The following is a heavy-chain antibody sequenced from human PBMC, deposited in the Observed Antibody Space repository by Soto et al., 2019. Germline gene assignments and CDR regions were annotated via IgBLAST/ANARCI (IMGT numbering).Heavy chain of an antibody. D-gene: IGHD2-2*02. V-gene: IGHV5-10-1*01. CDR3: ARLGYCTGTSCYTFDY. CDR2: INPSDSYT. Sequence: PXESLNISCQGSGYSFTSYWIGWVRQRPGKGLEWMGRINPSDSYTTYSPSFQGHVTISTDKSFSTAYLQWSGLKASDTAMYYCARLGYCTGTSCYTFDYWGQGTLVTVSS. CDR1: GYSFTSYW. J-gene: IGHJ4*02.